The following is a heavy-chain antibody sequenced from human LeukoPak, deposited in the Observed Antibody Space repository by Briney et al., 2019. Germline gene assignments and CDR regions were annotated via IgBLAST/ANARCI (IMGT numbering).Heavy chain of an antibody. D-gene: IGHD3-22*01. V-gene: IGHV3-23*01. CDR1: GFTFSSYA. J-gene: IGHJ4*02. CDR3: ARGMSATSGYLELEY. Sequence: GGSLRLSCAASGFTFSSYAMSWVRQSPGKGLEWVSAISGSGGNTYSADSVKGRCTISRDNSKKTLFLHMNSPRAEDTAVYYCARGMSATSGYLELEYWGQGTLVTVST. CDR2: ISGSGGNT.